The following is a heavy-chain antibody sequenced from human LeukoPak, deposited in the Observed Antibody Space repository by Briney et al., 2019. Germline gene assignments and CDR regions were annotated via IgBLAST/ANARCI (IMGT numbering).Heavy chain of an antibody. J-gene: IGHJ5*02. V-gene: IGHV4-30-2*01. CDR1: GGSISSGGYS. D-gene: IGHD3-10*01. CDR3: ARESVMVRGEGWFDP. CDR2: IYHSGST. Sequence: SETLSLTCAVSGGSISSGGYSWSWIRQPPGKGLEWIGYIYHSGSTYYNPSLKSRVTISVDRSKNQFSLKLSSVTAADTAVYYYARESVMVRGEGWFDPWGQGTLVTVSS.